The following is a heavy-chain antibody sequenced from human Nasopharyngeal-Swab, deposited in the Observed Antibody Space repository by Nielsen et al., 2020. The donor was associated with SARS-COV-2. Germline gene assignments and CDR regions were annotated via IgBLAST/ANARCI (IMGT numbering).Heavy chain of an antibody. CDR3: AKESSDWFPYYYYMDV. V-gene: IGHV3-23*01. CDR2: ISGSGGST. J-gene: IGHJ6*03. Sequence: GGSLRLSCAASGFTVSSNYMSWVRQAPGKGLEWVSAISGSGGSTYYADSVKGRFTISRDNSKNTLYLQMNSLRAEDTAVYYCAKESSDWFPYYYYMDVWGKGTTVTVSS. CDR1: GFTVSSNY. D-gene: IGHD3-9*01.